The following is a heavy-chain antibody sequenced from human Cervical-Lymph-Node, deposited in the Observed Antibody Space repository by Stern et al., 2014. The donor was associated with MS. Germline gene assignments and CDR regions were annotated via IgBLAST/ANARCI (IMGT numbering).Heavy chain of an antibody. V-gene: IGHV1-46*01. CDR1: GYTFSSYY. J-gene: IGHJ6*02. CDR3: ARDGGNCSGGICNGLYYYGMDV. Sequence: QVQLVQSGAEVKKPGASVKVSCKASGYTFSSYYMHWVRQVPGQGLEWMGIINPNGGSTRYAPKFQGRVTMTRDTSTNTVYMELSSLRSEDTAEYHCARDGGNCSGGICNGLYYYGMDVWGQGTTVTVSS. CDR2: INPNGGST. D-gene: IGHD2-15*01.